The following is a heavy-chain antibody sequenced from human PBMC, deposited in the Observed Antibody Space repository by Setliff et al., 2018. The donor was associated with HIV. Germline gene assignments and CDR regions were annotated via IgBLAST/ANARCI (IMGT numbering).Heavy chain of an antibody. J-gene: IGHJ4*02. D-gene: IGHD6-19*01. V-gene: IGHV1-69-2*01. CDR2: VDPEDGET. CDR1: GYTFTDYY. CDR3: ARDPVAGPFDY. Sequence: GASVKVSCKASGYTFTDYYMHWVQQAPGKGLEWMGRVDPEDGETIYAEKFQGRVTITADTSTDTAYMELSSLRSEDTAVYYCARDPVAGPFDYWGQGTLVTVSS.